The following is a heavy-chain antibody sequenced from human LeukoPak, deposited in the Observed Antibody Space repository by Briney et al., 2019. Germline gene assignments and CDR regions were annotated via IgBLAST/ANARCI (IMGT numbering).Heavy chain of an antibody. CDR2: ISDTGNT. D-gene: IGHD2-15*01. J-gene: IGHJ4*02. V-gene: IGHV3-23*01. Sequence: GGSLRLSCAASGFTLSSYAMSWVRQAPGKGLEWVSAISDTGNTYHADSVKGRFTVSRDSSKNTLFLQMNRLRPEDAAVYYCAKAPVTTCRGAFCYPFDYWGLGTLVAVSS. CDR3: AKAPVTTCRGAFCYPFDY. CDR1: GFTLSSYA.